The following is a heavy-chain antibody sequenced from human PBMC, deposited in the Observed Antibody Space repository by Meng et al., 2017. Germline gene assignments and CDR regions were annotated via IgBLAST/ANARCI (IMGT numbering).Heavy chain of an antibody. CDR3: ARGRWYSSVLDY. V-gene: IGHV4-34*01. CDR2: INHSGST. CDR1: GGSFSGYY. J-gene: IGHJ4*02. D-gene: IGHD6-19*01. Sequence: QVQLQQWGAGLLKPPGTLSLTCAVYGGSFSGYYWSWIRQPPGKGLEWIGEINHSGSTNSNPSLKSRVTISVDTSKNQFSLTLSSVTAADTAVYYCARGRWYSSVLDYWGQGTLVTVSS.